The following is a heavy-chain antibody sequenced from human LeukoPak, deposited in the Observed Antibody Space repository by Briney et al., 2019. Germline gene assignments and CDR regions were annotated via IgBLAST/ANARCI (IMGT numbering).Heavy chain of an antibody. CDR3: ARGGYSGYDWAYDY. D-gene: IGHD5-12*01. J-gene: IGHJ4*02. CDR1: GGTFSSYA. CDR2: IIPILGTA. Sequence: GASVKVSCKASGGTFSSYAISWVRQAPGQGLEWMGRIIPILGTANYAQKFQGRVTITADKSTSTAYMELSSLRSEDTAVYYCARGGYSGYDWAYDYWGQGTLVTVSS. V-gene: IGHV1-69*04.